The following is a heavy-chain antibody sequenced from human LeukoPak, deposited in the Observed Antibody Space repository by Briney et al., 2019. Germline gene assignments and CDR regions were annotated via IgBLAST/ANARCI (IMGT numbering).Heavy chain of an antibody. CDR2: IYYSGST. CDR1: GYSISSSNW. CDR3: ARNGGHDAFDI. V-gene: IGHV4-28*01. J-gene: IGHJ3*02. D-gene: IGHD4-23*01. Sequence: SETLSLTCAVSGYSISSSNWWGWIRQPPGKGLEWIGYIYYSGSTYYNPSLKSRVTMSVDTSKNQFSLKLSSVTAVDTAVYYCARNGGHDAFDIWGQGAMVTVSS.